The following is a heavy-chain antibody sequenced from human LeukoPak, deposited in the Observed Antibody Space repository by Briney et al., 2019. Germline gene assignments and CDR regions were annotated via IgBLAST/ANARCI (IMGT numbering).Heavy chain of an antibody. CDR1: GGSISSYY. D-gene: IGHD1-26*01. CDR3: ARDVGATPGYFDY. J-gene: IGHJ4*02. Sequence: SETLSLTCTVSGGSISSYYWSWIRQPPGKGLEWIGCIYYSGYTNYKSSLKSRVTISVDTSKNQFSLKLSSVTAADTAVYYCARDVGATPGYFDYWGQGTLVTVSS. CDR2: IYYSGYT. V-gene: IGHV4-59*01.